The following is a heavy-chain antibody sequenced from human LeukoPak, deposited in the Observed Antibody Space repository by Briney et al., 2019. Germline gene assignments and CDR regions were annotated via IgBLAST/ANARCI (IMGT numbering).Heavy chain of an antibody. J-gene: IGHJ4*02. Sequence: GGSLRLSCAASGFTFSTYAMSWVRQAPGEGLEWVSMIYPNGNTFYTNSVKGRFTISRDNSKNTLDLQMSSLRAEDTAVYYCARRGHGYGSPFDYWGQGTLVTVSS. D-gene: IGHD5-18*01. V-gene: IGHV3-66*04. CDR2: IYPNGNT. CDR3: ARRGHGYGSPFDY. CDR1: GFTFSTYA.